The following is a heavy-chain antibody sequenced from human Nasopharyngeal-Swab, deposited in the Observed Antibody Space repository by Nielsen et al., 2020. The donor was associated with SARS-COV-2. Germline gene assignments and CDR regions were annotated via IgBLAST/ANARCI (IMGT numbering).Heavy chain of an antibody. CDR2: INSDGSST. Sequence: GGSLRLSCAASGFTFSSYWVHWVRQAPGKGLVWVSRINSDGSSTSYADSVKGRFPISRDNAKNTLYLQMDSLRAEDTAVYYCAREWGRRIQLWLLEYYGMDVWGQGTTVTVSS. J-gene: IGHJ6*02. D-gene: IGHD5-18*01. CDR3: AREWGRRIQLWLLEYYGMDV. V-gene: IGHV3-74*01. CDR1: GFTFSSYW.